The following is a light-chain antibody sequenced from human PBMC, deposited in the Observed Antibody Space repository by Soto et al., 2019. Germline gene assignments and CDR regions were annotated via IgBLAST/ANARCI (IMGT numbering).Light chain of an antibody. CDR1: QSISSY. CDR3: QQTYSSPQWT. Sequence: DIQMTQSPFSLSASVGDRVTITCRASQSISSYLNWYQQKPGKPPKLLIYAAVSLQSGIPSRFSAYGSGTDFTLTISSLQPEDFATYYCQQTYSSPQWTCGQGTKVDI. CDR2: AAV. V-gene: IGKV1-39*01. J-gene: IGKJ1*01.